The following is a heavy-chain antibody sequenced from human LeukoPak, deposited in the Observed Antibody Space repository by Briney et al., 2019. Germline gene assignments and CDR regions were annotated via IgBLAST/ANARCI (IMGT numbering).Heavy chain of an antibody. CDR2: ISSSSSYI. D-gene: IGHD3-10*01. Sequence: PGGSLRLSCAASGFTFSSYSMNWVRQAPGKGLEWVSSISSSSSYIYYADSVKGRFTISRDNAKNSLYLQMNSLRAEDTAVYYCASGGYYGSGSFDYWGQGTLVTVSS. CDR1: GFTFSSYS. CDR3: ASGGYYGSGSFDY. V-gene: IGHV3-21*01. J-gene: IGHJ4*02.